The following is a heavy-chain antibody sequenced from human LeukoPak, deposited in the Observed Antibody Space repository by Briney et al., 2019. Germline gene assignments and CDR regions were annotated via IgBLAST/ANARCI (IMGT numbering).Heavy chain of an antibody. D-gene: IGHD5-18*01. CDR2: IIPIFGTA. CDR1: GGTFSSYA. CDR3: ASRVGVDTAMDLQIRNYYYYYGMDV. V-gene: IGHV1-69*01. Sequence: ASVKVSCKASGGTFSSYAISWVRQAPGQGLEWMGGIIPIFGTANYAQKFQGRVTITADESTSTAYMELSSLRSEDTAVYYCASRVGVDTAMDLQIRNYYYYYGMDVWGQGTTVTVSS. J-gene: IGHJ6*02.